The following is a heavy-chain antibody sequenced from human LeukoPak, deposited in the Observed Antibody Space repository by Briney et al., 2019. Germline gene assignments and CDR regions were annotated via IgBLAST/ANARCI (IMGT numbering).Heavy chain of an antibody. CDR2: IYRGGST. CDR3: ARGMSGSGTYYIGDAFDI. V-gene: IGHV3-53*01. J-gene: IGHJ3*02. D-gene: IGHD3-10*01. Sequence: PGGSLRLSCAVSGFTVSYNYMSWVRLAPGKGLEWVAAIYRGGSTYYTDSVKGRFTISRDNSENTLYLQMNSLRDEDTALYYCARGMSGSGTYYIGDAFDIWGQGTMVTVSS. CDR1: GFTVSYNY.